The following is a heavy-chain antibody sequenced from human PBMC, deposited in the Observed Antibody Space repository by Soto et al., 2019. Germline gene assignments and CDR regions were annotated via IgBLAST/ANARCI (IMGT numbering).Heavy chain of an antibody. Sequence: SETLSLTCSVYGGSSSGYYWSWIRQPPGKGLEWIGEINHSGSTNYNSSLKSRVTISVDTSKNQFSLKLSSVNAADTAVYYCAREGSLLWFGELVPNTNYYYYYGMDVWGQGNTVTASS. CDR2: INHSGST. V-gene: IGHV4-34*01. J-gene: IGHJ6*02. CDR3: AREGSLLWFGELVPNTNYYYYYGMDV. D-gene: IGHD3-10*01. CDR1: GGSSSGYY.